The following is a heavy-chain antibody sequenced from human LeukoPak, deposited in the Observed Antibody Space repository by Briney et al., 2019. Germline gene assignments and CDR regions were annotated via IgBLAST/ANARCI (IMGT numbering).Heavy chain of an antibody. V-gene: IGHV3-48*01. D-gene: IGHD4-17*01. Sequence: GGSLRLSCAASGFTFSSHSMNWVRQAPGKGLEWVSYISSSSSTIYYADSVKGRFTISRDNAKNSLYLQMNSLRAEDTAVYYCARDQKYGDYSLDYWGQGTLVTVSS. CDR3: ARDQKYGDYSLDY. J-gene: IGHJ4*02. CDR1: GFTFSSHS. CDR2: ISSSSSTI.